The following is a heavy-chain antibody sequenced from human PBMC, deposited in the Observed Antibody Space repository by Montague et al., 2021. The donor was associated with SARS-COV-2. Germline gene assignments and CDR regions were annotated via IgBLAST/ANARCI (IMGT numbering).Heavy chain of an antibody. J-gene: IGHJ4*02. CDR2: INYSGTT. CDR3: ARHWGIAAAGN. D-gene: IGHD6-13*01. CDR1: GGSITDRTYY. V-gene: IGHV4-39*01. Sequence: SETLSLTCSVSGGSITDRTYYWGRIRQSPGKGLEWIGAINYSGTTXYNPSLKSRVTISLDTAKNQFSLKMTSATAADTAVYYCARHWGIAAAGNWGQGTLVTVSS.